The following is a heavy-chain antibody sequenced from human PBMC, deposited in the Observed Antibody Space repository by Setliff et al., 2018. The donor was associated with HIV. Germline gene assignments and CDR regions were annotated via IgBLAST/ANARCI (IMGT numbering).Heavy chain of an antibody. J-gene: IGHJ6*02. CDR3: ARAKAVGGVIITGGLDV. Sequence: GASVKVSCKPSGQSFTNYDIHWLRRASGQGLEWMGWMNPKSGVPGSALKFHDRVTMTRDTSTLTLYMELSSLTSEDTAVYYCARAKAVGGVIITGGLDVWGQGTTVTVSS. V-gene: IGHV1-8*01. CDR1: GQSFTNYD. CDR2: MNPKSGVP. D-gene: IGHD3-16*02.